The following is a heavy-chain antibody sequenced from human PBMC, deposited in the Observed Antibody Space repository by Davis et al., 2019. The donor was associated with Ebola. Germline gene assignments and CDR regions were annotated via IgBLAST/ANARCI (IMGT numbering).Heavy chain of an antibody. CDR1: GGSFSGYY. V-gene: IGHV4-34*01. CDR3: ARRKGYCSSTSCYGYYYYYGMDV. J-gene: IGHJ6*02. D-gene: IGHD2-2*01. CDR2: INHSGST. Sequence: SETLSLTCAVYGGSFSGYYWSWIRQPPGKGLEWIGEINHSGSTNYNPSLKSRVTISVDTSKNQFSLKLSSVTAADTAVYYCARRKGYCSSTSCYGYYYYYGMDVWGQGTTVTVSS.